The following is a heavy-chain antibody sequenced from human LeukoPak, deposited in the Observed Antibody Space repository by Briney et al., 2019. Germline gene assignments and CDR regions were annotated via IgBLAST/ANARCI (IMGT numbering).Heavy chain of an antibody. Sequence: SETLSLTCTVSGGSLSSSSYYWGWIRQPPGKGLGWIGSIYYSGSTYYNPSLKSRVTISVDTSKNQFSLKLSSVTAADTAVYYCARGALTYYYYYMDVWGKGTTVTVSS. V-gene: IGHV4-39*01. J-gene: IGHJ6*03. CDR1: GGSLSSSSYY. CDR3: ARGALTYYYYYMDV. CDR2: IYYSGST.